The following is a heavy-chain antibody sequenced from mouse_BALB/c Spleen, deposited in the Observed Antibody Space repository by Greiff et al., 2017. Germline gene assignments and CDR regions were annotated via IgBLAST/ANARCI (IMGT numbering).Heavy chain of an antibody. CDR2: INSNGGST. J-gene: IGHJ1*01. CDR3: ARVYGSKGYWYFDV. Sequence: DVMLVESGGGLVQPGGSLKLSCAASGFTFSSYGMSWVRQTPDKRLELVATINSNGGSTYYPDSVKGRFTISRDNAKNTLYLQMSSLKSEDTAMYYCARVYGSKGYWYFDVWGAGTTVTVSS. V-gene: IGHV5-6-3*01. D-gene: IGHD1-1*01. CDR1: GFTFSSYG.